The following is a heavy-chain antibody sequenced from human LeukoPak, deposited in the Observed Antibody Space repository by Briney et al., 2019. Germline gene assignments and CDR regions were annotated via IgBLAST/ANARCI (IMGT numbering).Heavy chain of an antibody. CDR1: GGSISSGSYY. D-gene: IGHD3-3*01. J-gene: IGHJ3*02. CDR3: ARVLLFPIFGVAIDAFDI. Sequence: SETLSLTCTVSGGSISSGSYYWSWIRQPAGKGLEWIGRIYTSGSTNYNPSLKSRVTISVDTSKNQFSLKLSSVTAADTAVYYCARVLLFPIFGVAIDAFDIWGQGTMVTVSS. CDR2: IYTSGST. V-gene: IGHV4-61*02.